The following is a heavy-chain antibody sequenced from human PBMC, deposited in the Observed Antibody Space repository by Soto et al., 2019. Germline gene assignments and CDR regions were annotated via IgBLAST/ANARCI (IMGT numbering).Heavy chain of an antibody. D-gene: IGHD5-12*01. CDR3: ARGLGAIDY. Sequence: SETLSLTCTVSGGSITNYYWSWIRQPPGKGLEWIGYIYYSGSTNYNPSLKSRVTMSVDTSKNQFSLKLSSVTAADTAVYYCARGLGAIDYWGHGTLVTVSS. V-gene: IGHV4-59*01. J-gene: IGHJ4*01. CDR2: IYYSGST. CDR1: GGSITNYY.